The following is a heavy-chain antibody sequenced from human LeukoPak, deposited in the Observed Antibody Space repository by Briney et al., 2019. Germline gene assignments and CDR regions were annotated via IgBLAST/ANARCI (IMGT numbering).Heavy chain of an antibody. J-gene: IGHJ2*01. Sequence: PGGSLRLSCEASGFTFRTYGMTWVRQAPGKGLEWVSGITGSSTWTYYADSVRGRFTISRDNSKNTLHLQMNNLTADDTAIYHCARELVSLGTGYFDLWGRGTLVTVSS. CDR1: GFTFRTYG. V-gene: IGHV3-23*01. CDR3: ARELVSLGTGYFDL. D-gene: IGHD7-27*01. CDR2: ITGSSTWT.